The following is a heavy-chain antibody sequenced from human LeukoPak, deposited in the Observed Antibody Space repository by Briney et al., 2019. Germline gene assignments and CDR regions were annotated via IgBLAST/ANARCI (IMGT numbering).Heavy chain of an antibody. CDR3: GRVYCSTTSCYDYYDYYMDV. V-gene: IGHV3-20*04. Sequence: GGSLRLSCAASGFRFDDYGMSWVRHVPGKGLEWVSGTNWDGASTGYADSVKGRFTISRDNVKNFLYLQMSSLRVEDTALYFCGRVYCSTTSCYDYYDYYMDVWGKGTTVTVSS. CDR2: TNWDGAST. CDR1: GFRFDDYG. D-gene: IGHD2-2*01. J-gene: IGHJ6*03.